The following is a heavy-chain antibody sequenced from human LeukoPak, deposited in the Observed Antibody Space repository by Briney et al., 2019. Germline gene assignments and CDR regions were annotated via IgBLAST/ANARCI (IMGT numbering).Heavy chain of an antibody. V-gene: IGHV3-23*01. CDR1: GFTFSSYA. CDR2: ISGSGGST. D-gene: IGHD5-24*01. CDR3: AKGPGVEMATINDAFDI. Sequence: GGSLRLSCAASGFTFSSYAMSWARQAPGKGLEWVSAISGSGGSTYYADSVKGRFTISRDNSKNTLYLQMNSLRAEDTAVYYCAKGPGVEMATINDAFDIWGQGTMVTVSS. J-gene: IGHJ3*02.